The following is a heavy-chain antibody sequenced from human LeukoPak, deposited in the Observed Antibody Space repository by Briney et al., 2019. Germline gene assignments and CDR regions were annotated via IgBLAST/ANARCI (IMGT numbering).Heavy chain of an antibody. V-gene: IGHV3-33*01. J-gene: IGHJ4*02. D-gene: IGHD3-22*01. CDR1: GFTFSSYG. CDR2: IWYDGSNK. CDR3: ARDSSGSGYYDY. Sequence: GGSLRLSCAASGFTFSSYGMHWVRQAPGKGLEWVAVIWYDGSNKYYAYSVKGRFTISRDNSKNTLYLQMNSLRVEDTAVYYCARDSSGSGYYDYWGQGTLVTVSS.